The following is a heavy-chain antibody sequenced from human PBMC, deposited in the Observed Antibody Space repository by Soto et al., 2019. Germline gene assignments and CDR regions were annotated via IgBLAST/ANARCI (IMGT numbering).Heavy chain of an antibody. Sequence: SETLSLTCAVSGGSISSGGYSWSWIRQPPGKGLEWIGYIYHSGSTYYNPSLKSRVTISVDRSKNQFSLKLSSVTAADTVVYYCARARHYDSSGYRNWFDPWGQGTLVTVSS. CDR3: ARARHYDSSGYRNWFDP. CDR1: GGSISSGGYS. V-gene: IGHV4-30-2*01. CDR2: IYHSGST. D-gene: IGHD3-22*01. J-gene: IGHJ5*02.